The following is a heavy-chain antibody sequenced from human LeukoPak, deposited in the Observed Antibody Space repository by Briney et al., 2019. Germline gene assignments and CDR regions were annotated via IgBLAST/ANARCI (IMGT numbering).Heavy chain of an antibody. Sequence: SVKVSCKASGGTSSSYAISWVRQAPGQGLEWMGGIIPIFGTANYAQKFQGRVTITTDESTSAAYMELSSLRSEDTAVYYCARSGSSLSEMATIGPLNFDYWGQGTLVTVSS. CDR2: IIPIFGTA. CDR3: ARSGSSLSEMATIGPLNFDY. CDR1: GGTSSSYA. V-gene: IGHV1-69*05. D-gene: IGHD5-24*01. J-gene: IGHJ4*02.